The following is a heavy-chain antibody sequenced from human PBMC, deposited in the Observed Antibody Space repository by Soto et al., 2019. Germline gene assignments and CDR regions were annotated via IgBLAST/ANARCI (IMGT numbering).Heavy chain of an antibody. CDR3: ARGGHYGSGSYYNYYGMDV. CDR2: INHSGST. J-gene: IGHJ6*02. D-gene: IGHD3-10*01. Sequence: SETLSLTCAVYGGSFSGYYWSWIRQPPGKGLEWIGEINHSGSTNYNPSLKSRVTISVDTSKNQFSLKLSSVTAADTAVYYCARGGHYGSGSYYNYYGMDVWGQGTTVTVSS. V-gene: IGHV4-34*01. CDR1: GGSFSGYY.